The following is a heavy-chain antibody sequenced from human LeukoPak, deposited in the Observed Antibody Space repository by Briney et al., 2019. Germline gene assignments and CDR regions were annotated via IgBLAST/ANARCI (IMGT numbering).Heavy chain of an antibody. CDR3: ARTLHPPPSQLAADWFDP. CDR1: GGSFSGYY. V-gene: IGHV4-34*01. J-gene: IGHJ5*02. D-gene: IGHD6-13*01. CDR2: INHSGRT. Sequence: SETLSLTCAVYGGSFSGYYWSWIRQPPGKGLEWIGEINHSGRTNYNPSLKRRVTISVDTSKNQFSLKLSSVTAADTAVYSCARTLHPPPSQLAADWFDPWGQGTLVTVSS.